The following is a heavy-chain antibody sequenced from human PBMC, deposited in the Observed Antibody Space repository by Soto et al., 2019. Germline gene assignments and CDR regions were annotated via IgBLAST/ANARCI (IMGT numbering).Heavy chain of an antibody. D-gene: IGHD3-10*01. CDR1: GFTFSSYS. CDR2: ISSSSSTI. V-gene: IGHV3-48*02. CDR3: ARGTVRGVIPRFDP. J-gene: IGHJ5*02. Sequence: GGSLRLSCAASGFTFSSYSMNWVRQAPGKGLEWVSYISSSSSTIYYADSVKGRFTISRDNAKNSLYLQMNSLRDEDTAVYYCARGTVRGVIPRFDPWGQGTLVTVSS.